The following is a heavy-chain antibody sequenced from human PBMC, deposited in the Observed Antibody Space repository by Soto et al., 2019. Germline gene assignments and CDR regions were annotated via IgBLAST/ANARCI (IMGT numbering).Heavy chain of an antibody. Sequence: EVQLLESGGGLVQPGGSLRLSCAASGFTFNNYAMTWVRQGPGKGLEWVSAISGSGASTYYADSVKGRFTISRDNSKNTLYLQMNRLRAEDTAVYYCAKDLESSRSTSYYFDYWGQGTLVTVSS. D-gene: IGHD1-1*01. CDR2: ISGSGAST. V-gene: IGHV3-23*01. J-gene: IGHJ4*02. CDR3: AKDLESSRSTSYYFDY. CDR1: GFTFNNYA.